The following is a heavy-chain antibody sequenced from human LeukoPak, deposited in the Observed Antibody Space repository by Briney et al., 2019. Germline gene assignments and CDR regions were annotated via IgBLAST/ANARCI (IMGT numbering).Heavy chain of an antibody. CDR2: IYYSGST. J-gene: IGHJ4*02. D-gene: IGHD3-22*01. CDR1: GGSVSSGSYY. V-gene: IGHV4-61*01. CDR3: ARERSYDSSGSYFDY. Sequence: PSETLSLTCTVSGGSVSSGSYYWSWIRQPPGKGLEWIGYIYYSGSTNYNPSLKSRVTISVDTSKNQFSLKLSSVTAADTAVYYCARERSYDSSGSYFDYWGRGTLVTVSS.